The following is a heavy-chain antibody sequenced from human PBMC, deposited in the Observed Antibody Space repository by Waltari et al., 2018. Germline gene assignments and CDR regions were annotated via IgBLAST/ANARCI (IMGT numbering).Heavy chain of an antibody. Sequence: QVQLQQWGAGLLKPSETLSLTCAVYGGCFSGYYWSWIRQPPGKGREWIGEINHSGRTNYSPSLQSRVTISLDTSKNQFSLKRSSVTAADAAVYYCAGGKGEGSPVTRTDYWGQGTLVTVSS. J-gene: IGHJ4*02. CDR2: INHSGRT. CDR1: GGCFSGYY. D-gene: IGHD4-17*01. V-gene: IGHV4-34*01. CDR3: AGGKGEGSPVTRTDY.